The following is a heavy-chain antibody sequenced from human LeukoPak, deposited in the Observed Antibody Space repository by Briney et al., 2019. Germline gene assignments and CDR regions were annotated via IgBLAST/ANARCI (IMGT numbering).Heavy chain of an antibody. V-gene: IGHV3-49*04. J-gene: IGHJ4*02. D-gene: IGHD6-19*01. CDR2: IRSKAYGGTT. CDR1: GFTFGDYA. CDR3: TRGPSNNVEQWLVLGY. Sequence: GGSLRLSCTASGFTFGDYAMSWVRQAPGKGLEWVGFIRSKAYGGTTEYAASVKGRFTISRDDSKSIAYLQMNSLKTEDTAVYYCTRGPSNNVEQWLVLGYWGQGTLVTVSS.